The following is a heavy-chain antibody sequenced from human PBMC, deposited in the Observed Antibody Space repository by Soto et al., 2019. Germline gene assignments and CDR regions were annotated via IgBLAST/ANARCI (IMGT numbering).Heavy chain of an antibody. V-gene: IGHV1-69*06. CDR3: ARAETDYSNYRLDY. CDR1: GGTFSSYA. CDR2: IIPIFGTA. Sequence: SEKVSCKASGGTFSSYAISWVRQAPGQGLEWMGGIIPIFGTANYAQKFQGRVTITADKSTSTAYMELSSLRSEVTAVYYCARAETDYSNYRLDYWGQGTLVTVSS. D-gene: IGHD4-4*01. J-gene: IGHJ4*02.